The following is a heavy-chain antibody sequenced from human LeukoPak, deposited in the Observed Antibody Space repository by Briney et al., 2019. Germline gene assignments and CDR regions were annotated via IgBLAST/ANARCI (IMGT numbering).Heavy chain of an antibody. D-gene: IGHD2-2*02. V-gene: IGHV4-30-4*08. CDR1: GGSISSGDYY. CDR2: IYYSGST. Sequence: SETLSLTCTVSGGSISSGDYYWSWIRQPPGKGLEWIGYIYYSGSTYYNPSLKSRVTTSVDTSKNQFSLKLSSVTAADTAVYYCARVLRGPAAIGNNWFDPWGQGTLVTVSS. J-gene: IGHJ5*02. CDR3: ARVLRGPAAIGNNWFDP.